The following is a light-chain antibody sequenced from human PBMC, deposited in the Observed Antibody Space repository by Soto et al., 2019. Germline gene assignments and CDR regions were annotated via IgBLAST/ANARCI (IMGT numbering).Light chain of an antibody. J-gene: IGKJ1*01. CDR2: GAS. CDR1: QSVSSSY. Sequence: SNSPGTLSLSKGERATLSCRASQSVSSSYLAWYQQKPGQAPRLLIYGASSRATGIPGRFSGSGSGTDFTLTIIRLEPEDFVVYYCQQYGSSPQTFGEGSIVDVK. CDR3: QQYGSSPQT. V-gene: IGKV3-20*01.